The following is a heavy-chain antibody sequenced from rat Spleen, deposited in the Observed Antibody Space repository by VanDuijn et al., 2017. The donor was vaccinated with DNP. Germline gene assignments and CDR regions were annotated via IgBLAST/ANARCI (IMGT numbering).Heavy chain of an antibody. CDR2: INEDSRII. J-gene: IGHJ3*01. CDR1: GLNFADYW. CDR3: VTRGTGSDNWFAD. V-gene: IGHV4-2*01. D-gene: IGHD5-1*01. Sequence: EVKLVESGGGLVQPGRSLNLSCATSGLNFADYWMGWVRQAPGKGLEWIGEINEDSRIINYLPSLKDRFTISRDNAQNSLFLQMIKLGSEDTAIYYCVTRGTGSDNWFADWGQGTPVTVSS.